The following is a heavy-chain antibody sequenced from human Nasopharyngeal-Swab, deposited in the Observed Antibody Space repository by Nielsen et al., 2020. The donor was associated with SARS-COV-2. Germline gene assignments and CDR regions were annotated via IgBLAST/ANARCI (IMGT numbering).Heavy chain of an antibody. V-gene: IGHV3-21*01. D-gene: IGHD1-26*01. J-gene: IGHJ4*02. Sequence: GESLKISCAASGFSFSSYNMNWVRQAPGKGLEWVSSISSSSSYIYYADSVKGRFTISRDNAKNSLYLQMNSLRAEDTAVYYCARDGDYSGWELTDYWGQGTLVTVSS. CDR1: GFSFSSYN. CDR3: ARDGDYSGWELTDY. CDR2: ISSSSSYI.